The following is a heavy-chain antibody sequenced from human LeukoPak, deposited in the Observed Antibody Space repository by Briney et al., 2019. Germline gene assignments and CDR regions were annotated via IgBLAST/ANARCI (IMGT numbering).Heavy chain of an antibody. V-gene: IGHV3-30*19. CDR3: AKDAIAVAGAFDS. D-gene: IGHD6-19*01. CDR1: GFTFSSYG. Sequence: GGSLRLSCAASGFTFSSYGMHWVRQAPGKGLEWVAVISYDGNNKEAADPVKGRFIISRDNSKNTLYLQMNSLTAEDTAVYYCAKDAIAVAGAFDSWGQGTLVTVSS. J-gene: IGHJ4*02. CDR2: ISYDGNNK.